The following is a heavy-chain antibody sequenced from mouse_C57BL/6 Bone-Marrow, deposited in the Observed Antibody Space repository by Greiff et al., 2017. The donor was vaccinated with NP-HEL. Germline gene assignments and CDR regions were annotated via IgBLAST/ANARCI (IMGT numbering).Heavy chain of an antibody. CDR2: ISSGGSYT. CDR3: ARAYYGSSYSFDY. CDR1: GFTFSSYG. V-gene: IGHV5-6*01. Sequence: EVKLMESGGDLVKPGGSLKLSCAASGFTFSSYGMSWVRQTPDKRLEWVATISSGGSYTYYPDSVKGRFTSSVDNAKNTLYLQMSILKSEDTAMYYCARAYYGSSYSFDYWGQGTTLTVSS. D-gene: IGHD1-1*01. J-gene: IGHJ2*01.